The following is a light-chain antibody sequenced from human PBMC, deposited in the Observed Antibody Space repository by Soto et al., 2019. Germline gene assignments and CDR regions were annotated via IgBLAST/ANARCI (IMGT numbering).Light chain of an antibody. CDR3: QQYNAYSWT. V-gene: IGKV1-5*03. Sequence: DIHMAQSPSTLSASVGYRFTITCRASQNINSWLAWYQQKPGKAPKLLIYEASTLERGVPSRFGGSGSGTEFTLTISSLQSDDFGTYYCQQYNAYSWTFGQGTKVDIK. CDR1: QNINSW. J-gene: IGKJ1*01. CDR2: EAS.